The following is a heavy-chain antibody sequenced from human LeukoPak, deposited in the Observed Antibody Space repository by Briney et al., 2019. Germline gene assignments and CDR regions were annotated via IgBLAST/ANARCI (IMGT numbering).Heavy chain of an antibody. Sequence: GGSLRLSCAASGFTFSSYAMHWVRQAPGKGLEWVAVISYDGSNKYYADSVKGRFTISRDNSKNTLYLQMNSLRAEDTAVYYCAKGIAAAGTVSDYWGQGTLVTVSS. CDR2: ISYDGSNK. CDR1: GFTFSSYA. CDR3: AKGIAAAGTVSDY. V-gene: IGHV3-30*07. J-gene: IGHJ4*02. D-gene: IGHD6-13*01.